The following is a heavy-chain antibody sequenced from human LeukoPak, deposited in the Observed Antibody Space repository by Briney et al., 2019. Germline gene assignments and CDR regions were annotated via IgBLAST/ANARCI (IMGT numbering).Heavy chain of an antibody. CDR1: GYSISSGYY. D-gene: IGHD6-13*01. CDR3: ARAGYSSSHYAFDI. Sequence: SETLSLTCTVSGYSISSGYYWGWIRQPPGKGLEWIGSIYHSGSTYYNPSLRSRVTISVDTSKNQFSLKLSSVTAADTAVYYYARAGYSSSHYAFDIWGQGTMVTVSS. V-gene: IGHV4-38-2*02. CDR2: IYHSGST. J-gene: IGHJ3*02.